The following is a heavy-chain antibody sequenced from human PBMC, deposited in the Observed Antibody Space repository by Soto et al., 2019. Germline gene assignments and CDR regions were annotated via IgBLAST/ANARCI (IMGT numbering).Heavy chain of an antibody. V-gene: IGHV4-34*01. J-gene: IGHJ5*02. CDR2: INHSGST. CDR1: GGSFSGYY. Sequence: PSETLSLTCAVYGGSFSGYYWSWIRQPPGKGLEWIGEINHSGSTNYNPSLKSRVTISVDTSKNQFSLKLSSVTAADTAVYYCARVLRKPLASYGVATINWFDPWGQGTLVTVSS. D-gene: IGHD5-12*01. CDR3: ARVLRKPLASYGVATINWFDP.